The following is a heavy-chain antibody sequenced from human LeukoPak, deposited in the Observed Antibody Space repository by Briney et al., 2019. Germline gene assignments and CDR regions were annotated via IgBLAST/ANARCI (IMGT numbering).Heavy chain of an antibody. CDR3: ARHGHCTNGVCYSNYYYHMDV. CDR1: GYCFASSW. V-gene: IGHV5-51*01. CDR2: IYPDDSDT. Sequence: GESLKISCKGSGYCFASSWIGWVRQMTGKGLEWMGIIYPDDSDTRYSPSLEGKITISVDKSISTAYLQWRSLKASDTAVYYCARHGHCTNGVCYSNYYYHMDVWGKGTTVTVSS. D-gene: IGHD2-8*01. J-gene: IGHJ6*03.